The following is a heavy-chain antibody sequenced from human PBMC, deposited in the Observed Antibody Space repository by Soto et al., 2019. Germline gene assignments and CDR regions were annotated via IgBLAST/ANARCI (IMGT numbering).Heavy chain of an antibody. J-gene: IGHJ3*02. CDR2: ISSSSSYI. CDR3: ARIRPLLWFGELQGDAFDI. V-gene: IGHV3-21*01. D-gene: IGHD3-10*01. CDR1: GFTFSSYS. Sequence: EVQLVESGGGLVKPGGSLRLSCAASGFTFSSYSMNWVRQAPGKGLEWVSSISSSSSYIYYADSVKGGFTISRDNAKNSLYLQMNSLRAEDTAVYYCARIRPLLWFGELQGDAFDIWGQGTMVTVSS.